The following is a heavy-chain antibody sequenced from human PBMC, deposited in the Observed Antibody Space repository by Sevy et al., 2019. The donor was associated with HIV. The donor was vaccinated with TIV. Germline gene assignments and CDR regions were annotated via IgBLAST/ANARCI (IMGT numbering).Heavy chain of an antibody. V-gene: IGHV1-8*01. J-gene: IGHJ6*02. CDR1: GYTFTSYD. D-gene: IGHD3-10*01. Sequence: ASVKVSCKASGYTFTSYDINWVRQATGQGLEWMGWMNPNSGNTGYAQKFQGRVTMTRNTSISTAYMELSSLRSEDTAVYYCARVGSSGSPREVAQSYYYYGMDVWGQGTTVTVSS. CDR2: MNPNSGNT. CDR3: ARVGSSGSPREVAQSYYYYGMDV.